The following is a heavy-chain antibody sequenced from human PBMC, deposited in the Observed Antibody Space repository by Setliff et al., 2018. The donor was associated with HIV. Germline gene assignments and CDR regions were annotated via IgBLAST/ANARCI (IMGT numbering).Heavy chain of an antibody. D-gene: IGHD4-17*01. CDR3: ARDSPLNDYGDYGLVYYGMDV. CDR2: IYHSGNT. CDR1: GGSISRSNY. Sequence: SETLSLTCAVSGGSISRSNYWSWVRQPPGKRLEWMGEIYHSGNTNYNPSLKSRVIISVDKSKNQFSLKLSAVTAADTAVYYCARDSPLNDYGDYGLVYYGMDVWCQGTTVTVSS. J-gene: IGHJ6*02. V-gene: IGHV4-4*02.